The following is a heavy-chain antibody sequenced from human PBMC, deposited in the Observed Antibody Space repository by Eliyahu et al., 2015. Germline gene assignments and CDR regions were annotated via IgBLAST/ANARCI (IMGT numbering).Heavy chain of an antibody. CDR2: IYSSGST. CDR3: ARNFGRSLGATNAFDI. Sequence: QVQLQESGPGLVKPSETLSLPCTVSSGXIXSYYWXWIRQPAGQGLEWIGRIYSSGSTNYNPSLKSRVSMSVDTSKNQFSLKLSSVTAADTAVYYCARNFGRSLGATNAFDIWGQGTVVTVS. J-gene: IGHJ3*02. V-gene: IGHV4-4*07. D-gene: IGHD1-26*01. CDR1: SGXIXSYY.